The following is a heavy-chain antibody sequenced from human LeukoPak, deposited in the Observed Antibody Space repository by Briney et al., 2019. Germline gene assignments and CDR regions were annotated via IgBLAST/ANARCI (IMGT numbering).Heavy chain of an antibody. CDR3: ARGIVAAGTRDAFDI. CDR1: GFTVGSNY. CDR2: IYKGGST. J-gene: IGHJ3*02. V-gene: IGHV3-53*01. Sequence: PWGSLRLSCAASGFTVGSNYMSWVRQAPGKGLEWVSVIYKGGSTYYADSVKGRVTISRDNSRNTLYLQMNSLRAEDTAVYYCARGIVAAGTRDAFDIWGQGTTVTVSS. D-gene: IGHD6-13*01.